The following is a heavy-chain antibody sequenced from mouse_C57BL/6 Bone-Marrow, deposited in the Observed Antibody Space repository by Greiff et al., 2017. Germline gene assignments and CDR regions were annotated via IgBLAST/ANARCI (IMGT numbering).Heavy chain of an antibody. CDR2: IYPRSGNT. CDR1: GYTFTSYG. J-gene: IGHJ2*01. Sequence: QVQLQQPGAELARPGASVKLSCKASGYTFTSYGISWVKQRPGQGLEWIGEIYPRSGNTYYNEKFKGKATLTADKSSSTAYMELRSLTSEDSAVYFCARATTVDIPVDDWGQGTTLTVSS. D-gene: IGHD1-1*01. CDR3: ARATTVDIPVDD. V-gene: IGHV1-81*01.